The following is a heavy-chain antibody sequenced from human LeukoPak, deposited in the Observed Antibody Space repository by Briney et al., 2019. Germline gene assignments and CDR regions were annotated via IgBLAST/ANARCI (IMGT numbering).Heavy chain of an antibody. Sequence: GASVKVSCKASGYTFTSYAMHWVRQAPGQRLEWMGWINAGNGNTKYSRNFQGRVTITRDTSASTAYMELSSLRSEDTAVYSCARDQIVATAPFYGLDVWGQGTTVTVSS. CDR1: GYTFTSYA. J-gene: IGHJ6*02. D-gene: IGHD5-12*01. CDR3: ARDQIVATAPFYGLDV. V-gene: IGHV1-3*01. CDR2: INAGNGNT.